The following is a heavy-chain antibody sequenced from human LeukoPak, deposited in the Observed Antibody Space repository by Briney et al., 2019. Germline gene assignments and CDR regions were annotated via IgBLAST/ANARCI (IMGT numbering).Heavy chain of an antibody. CDR1: GYTFTSYY. Sequence: ASVKVSCKASGYTFTSYYMHWVRQAPGQGLEWMGIINPSGGSTSYAQKFQGRVTMTRGTSTSTVYMELSSLRSEDTAVYYCARVRVGEDRYDSSGPLDYWGQGTLVTVSS. CDR3: ARVRVGEDRYDSSGPLDY. CDR2: INPSGGST. J-gene: IGHJ4*02. D-gene: IGHD3-22*01. V-gene: IGHV1-46*01.